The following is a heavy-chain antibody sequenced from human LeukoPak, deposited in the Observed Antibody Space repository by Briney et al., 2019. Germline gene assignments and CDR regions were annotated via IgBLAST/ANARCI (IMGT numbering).Heavy chain of an antibody. CDR1: GFTFDDYG. V-gene: IGHV3-20*04. J-gene: IGHJ6*03. CDR2: INWNGGST. Sequence: GGSPRLFCAASGFTFDDYGMSWVRQAPGKGLEWVSGINWNGGSTGYADSVKGRFTISRDNAKNSLYLQMNSLKAEDTALYYCARVAYKDYYYMDVWGKGTTVTVSS. D-gene: IGHD5-24*01. CDR3: ARVAYKDYYYMDV.